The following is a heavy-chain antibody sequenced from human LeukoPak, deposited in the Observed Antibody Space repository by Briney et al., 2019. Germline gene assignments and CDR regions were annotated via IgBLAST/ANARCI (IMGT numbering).Heavy chain of an antibody. CDR2: IYSGGST. CDR1: GFTVSSNF. Sequence: GGSLRLSCAASGFTVSSNFMSWVRQAPGKGLEWVSVIYSGGSTHYADSVKGRFTNSRHNSKNTLYLQMNSLRAEDTAVYYCARLYGTFLEWSPYFDYWGQGTLVTVSS. J-gene: IGHJ4*02. D-gene: IGHD3-3*02. V-gene: IGHV3-53*04. CDR3: ARLYGTFLEWSPYFDY.